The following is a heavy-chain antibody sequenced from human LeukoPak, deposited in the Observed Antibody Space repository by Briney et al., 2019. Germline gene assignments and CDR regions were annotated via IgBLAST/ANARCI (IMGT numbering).Heavy chain of an antibody. D-gene: IGHD3-16*01. V-gene: IGHV1-18*01. CDR2: ISAYNGNT. Sequence: VASVKVSCQASGYTFTSYGISWVRQAPGQGLEWMGWISAYNGNTNYAQKLQGRVTMTTDTPTSTANMKLRSLRSDDTAFYYCARTGGGHDAFDIWGQGTVVTVSS. CDR3: ARTGGGHDAFDI. J-gene: IGHJ3*02. CDR1: GYTFTSYG.